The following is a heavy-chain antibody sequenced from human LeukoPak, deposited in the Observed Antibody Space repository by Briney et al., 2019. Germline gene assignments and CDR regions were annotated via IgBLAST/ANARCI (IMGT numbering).Heavy chain of an antibody. V-gene: IGHV3-23*01. J-gene: IGHJ4*02. CDR2: ISGSGDNT. Sequence: GGSLRLSCAASGFTFSTFAMSWVRQAPGKGLEWVSGISGSGDNTYYADSVKGRFTISRDNSKNTLYVQVNSLGTEDTAAYYCAKGSYYDSSGSFYFDYWGQGTLVTVSS. CDR3: AKGSYYDSSGSFYFDY. CDR1: GFTFSTFA. D-gene: IGHD3-22*01.